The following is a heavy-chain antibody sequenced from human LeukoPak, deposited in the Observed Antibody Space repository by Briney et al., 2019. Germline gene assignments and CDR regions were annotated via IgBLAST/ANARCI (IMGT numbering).Heavy chain of an antibody. CDR3: AKDLATTHYYFDY. V-gene: IGHV3-23*01. CDR2: ISTSGGST. J-gene: IGHJ4*02. Sequence: GGSLRLSCAASGFTFSSYAMSWVRQAPGKGLGWVSTISTSGGSTYYADSVKGRFTISRDNSKNTLYLQMNSLRAEDTAVYYCAKDLATTHYYFDYWGQGTLVTVSS. D-gene: IGHD1-26*01. CDR1: GFTFSSYA.